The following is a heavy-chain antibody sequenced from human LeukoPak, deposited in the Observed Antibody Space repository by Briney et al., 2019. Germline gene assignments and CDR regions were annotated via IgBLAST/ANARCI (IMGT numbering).Heavy chain of an antibody. CDR2: INHSGST. D-gene: IGHD6-19*01. CDR1: GGSSSGYY. Sequence: PSETLSLTCAVYGGSSSGYYWSWIRQPPGKGLEWIGEINHSGSTNYNPSLKSRVTISVDTSKNQFSLKLSSVTAADTAVYYCARGNSKYSSGWYYFDYWGQGTLVTVSS. CDR3: ARGNSKYSSGWYYFDY. V-gene: IGHV4-34*01. J-gene: IGHJ4*02.